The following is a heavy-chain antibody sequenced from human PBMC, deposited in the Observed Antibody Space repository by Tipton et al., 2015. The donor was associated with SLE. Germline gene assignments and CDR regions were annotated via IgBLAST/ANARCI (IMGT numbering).Heavy chain of an antibody. CDR1: GYTFTTYH. D-gene: IGHD7-27*01. Sequence: QSGAEVKKPGASVRVSCKASGYTFTTYHMHWVRQAPGQGLEWMGIINPSGGSTSYAQKFQGRVTMTRDTSTSTVYMELSSLRSEDTAVYYCARAANWGYFDYWGQGTLVTVSS. CDR2: INPSGGST. CDR3: ARAANWGYFDY. J-gene: IGHJ4*02. V-gene: IGHV1-46*01.